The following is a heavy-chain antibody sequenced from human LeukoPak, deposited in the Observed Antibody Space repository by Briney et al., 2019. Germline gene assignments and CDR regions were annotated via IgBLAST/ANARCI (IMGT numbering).Heavy chain of an antibody. CDR2: MNHNSGNT. CDR1: GYTFTTHD. V-gene: IGHV1-8*01. J-gene: IGHJ5*02. D-gene: IGHD3-10*01. Sequence: ASVKVSCKASGYTFTTHDSNWVRQAPGQGLDWMGWMNHNSGNTGYAQKFQGRVTMTRNTSISIAYMEMSSLRSEDTAVYYCTRSRGRLGWFDPWGQGTLVTVSS. CDR3: TRSRGRLGWFDP.